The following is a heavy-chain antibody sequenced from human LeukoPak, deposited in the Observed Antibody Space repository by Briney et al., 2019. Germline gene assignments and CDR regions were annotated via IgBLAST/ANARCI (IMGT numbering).Heavy chain of an antibody. CDR3: AKSNVIYGSGSYTNWFDP. D-gene: IGHD3-10*01. J-gene: IGHJ5*02. V-gene: IGHV3-23*01. CDR1: GFTFSSYA. CDR2: ISGSGGST. Sequence: GGSLRLSCAASGFTFSSYAMSWVRQAPGKGLEWVSAISGSGGSTYYADSVKGRFTISRDNFKNTLYLQMNSLRAEDTAVYYCAKSNVIYGSGSYTNWFDPWGQGTLVTVSS.